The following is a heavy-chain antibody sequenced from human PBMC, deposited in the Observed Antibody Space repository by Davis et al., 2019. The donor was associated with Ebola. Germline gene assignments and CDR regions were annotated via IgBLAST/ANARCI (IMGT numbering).Heavy chain of an antibody. J-gene: IGHJ4*02. D-gene: IGHD2-8*01. V-gene: IGHV3-21*04. CDR1: GFTFSAHS. Sequence: GGSLRLSCAASGFTFSAHSMNWVRQAPGKGLEWVSSISGSNNYIYYADPVKGRFTISRDNSKNTLYLQMNSLRAEDTAVYYCARGFLGYCTHWGQGTLVTVSS. CDR2: ISGSNNYI. CDR3: ARGFLGYCTH.